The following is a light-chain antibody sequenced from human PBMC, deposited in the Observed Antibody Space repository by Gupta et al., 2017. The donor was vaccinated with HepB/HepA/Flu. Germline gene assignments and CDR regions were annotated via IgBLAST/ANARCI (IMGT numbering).Light chain of an antibody. CDR1: SSDVGSYNF. CDR3: CSYAGSSTWV. Sequence: QSALTHPASVSGSPGQSITISCTGTSSDVGSYNFVSWYQQHPGKAPKLMIYEVSKRPSGVSNRFSGSKSGNTASLTISGLQAEDEADYYCCSYAGSSTWVFGGGTKLTVL. V-gene: IGLV2-23*02. CDR2: EVS. J-gene: IGLJ3*02.